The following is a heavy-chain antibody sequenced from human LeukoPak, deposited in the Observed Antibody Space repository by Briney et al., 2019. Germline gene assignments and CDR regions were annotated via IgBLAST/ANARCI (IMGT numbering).Heavy chain of an antibody. V-gene: IGHV3-74*01. CDR3: ATGQGHGMDV. CDR1: GFTFSSYW. J-gene: IGHJ6*02. Sequence: GRSLRLACAASGFTFSSYWMHWVRQAPGKGLVWVSRINSDGSSTSYADSVKGRFTISRDNAKNTLYLQMNSLRAEDTAVYYCATGQGHGMDVWGQGTTVTVSS. CDR2: INSDGSST. D-gene: IGHD1-14*01.